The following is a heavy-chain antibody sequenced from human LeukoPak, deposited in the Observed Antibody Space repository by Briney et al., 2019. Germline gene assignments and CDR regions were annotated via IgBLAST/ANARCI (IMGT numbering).Heavy chain of an antibody. J-gene: IGHJ3*02. CDR1: SGSISSSNW. D-gene: IGHD3-10*01. V-gene: IGHV4-4*02. CDR2: IYHSGST. CDR3: ARVRPEGDADAFDI. Sequence: SETLSLTCAVSSGSISSSNWWSWVRQPPGKGLEYIGEIYHSGSTNYNPSLKSRVTISADKSKNQFSLKLSSVTAADTAVYYCARVRPEGDADAFDIWGQGTMVTVSS.